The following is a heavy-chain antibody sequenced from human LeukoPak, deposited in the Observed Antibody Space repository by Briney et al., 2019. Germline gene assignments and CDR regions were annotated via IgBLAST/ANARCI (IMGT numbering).Heavy chain of an antibody. Sequence: GGSLRLSCVGSGFSFSSYAMSWVRQAPGKGLEWVSGITGGGIDTYYADSVKGRFTISRDNSKYTLYLQMNSLRAEDTAVYYCAKGRGYCTGGSCYSDYWGQGTLVTVSS. J-gene: IGHJ4*02. CDR2: ITGGGIDT. CDR3: AKGRGYCTGGSCYSDY. V-gene: IGHV3-23*01. CDR1: GFSFSSYA. D-gene: IGHD2-15*01.